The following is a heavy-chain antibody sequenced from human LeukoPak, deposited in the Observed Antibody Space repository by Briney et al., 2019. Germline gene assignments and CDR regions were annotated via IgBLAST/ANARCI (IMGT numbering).Heavy chain of an antibody. CDR3: ARGRYSGYDFPNWFDP. CDR2: IYTSGST. V-gene: IGHV4-4*07. J-gene: IGHJ5*02. CDR1: GGSISSYY. D-gene: IGHD5-12*01. Sequence: PSETLSLTCTVSGGSISSYYWSWIRQPAGKGLEWIGRIYTSGSTNYNPSLKSRVTMSVDTSKNQFSLKLSSVTAADTAVYYCARGRYSGYDFPNWFDPWGQGTLVTVSS.